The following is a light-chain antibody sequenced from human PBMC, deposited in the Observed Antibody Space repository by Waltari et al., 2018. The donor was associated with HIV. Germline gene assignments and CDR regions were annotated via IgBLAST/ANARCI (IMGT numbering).Light chain of an antibody. J-gene: IGLJ2*01. CDR2: EVF. CDR3: TAYAGRNIFV. CDR1: TSDVGAYNY. Sequence: QSALTQPPSASGSPGQSVTPSCTGKTSDVGAYNYVSWNQQHPGKAPKLMIYEVFRRPAGVPGRFSCSKASNAASLTGAGQQAEDDADYYCTAYAGRNIFVFGGGTKLTVL. V-gene: IGLV2-8*01.